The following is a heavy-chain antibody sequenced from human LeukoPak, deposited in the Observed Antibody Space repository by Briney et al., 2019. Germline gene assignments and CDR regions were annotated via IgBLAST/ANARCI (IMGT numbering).Heavy chain of an antibody. CDR2: ISSSSSYI. J-gene: IGHJ3*02. D-gene: IGHD3-22*01. Sequence: GGSLRLSCAGSGFTFSSYSMNWVRQAPGKGLEWVSSISSSSSYIYYADSVRGRFTISRGNAKNSLYLQMNSLRAEDTAVYYCARAVNLRAWEVIVVVGSAFDIWGQGTMVTVSS. CDR3: ARAVNLRAWEVIVVVGSAFDI. CDR1: GFTFSSYS. V-gene: IGHV3-21*01.